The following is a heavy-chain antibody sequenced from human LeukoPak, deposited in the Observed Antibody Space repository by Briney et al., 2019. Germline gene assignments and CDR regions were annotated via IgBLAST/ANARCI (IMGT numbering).Heavy chain of an antibody. CDR1: GFTFGDYA. Sequence: PGGSLRLSCTASGFTFGDYAMSWVRQAPGKGLEWVGFIRSKAYGGTTEYAASAKGRFTISRDDSKSIAYLQMNSLKTEGTAVYYCTRDASNYDFWSGYLNWFDPWGQGTLVTVSS. CDR3: TRDASNYDFWSGYLNWFDP. V-gene: IGHV3-49*04. D-gene: IGHD3-3*01. J-gene: IGHJ5*02. CDR2: IRSKAYGGTT.